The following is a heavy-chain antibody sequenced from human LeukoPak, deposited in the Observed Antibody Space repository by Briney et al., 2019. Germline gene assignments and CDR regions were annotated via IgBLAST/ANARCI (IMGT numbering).Heavy chain of an antibody. V-gene: IGHV3-30-3*01. CDR3: ARDGAVGAPGAYYFDY. CDR1: GFTFSSYA. J-gene: IGHJ4*02. Sequence: GRSLRLSCAASGFTFSSYAMHWVRQAPGKGLEWVAVISYDGSNKYYADSVKGRFTISRDNSKNTLYLQMNSLRAEDTAVYYCARDGAVGAPGAYYFDYWGQGTLVTVSS. D-gene: IGHD1-26*01. CDR2: ISYDGSNK.